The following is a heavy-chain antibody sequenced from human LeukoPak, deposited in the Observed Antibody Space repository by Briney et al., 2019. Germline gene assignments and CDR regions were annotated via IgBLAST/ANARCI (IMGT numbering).Heavy chain of an antibody. J-gene: IGHJ4*02. CDR3: ARTNSGYFAY. D-gene: IGHD4-23*01. V-gene: IGHV4-38-2*02. Sequence: PSETLSLTCTVSGYSISSGYYWGWIRQPPGKGLEWIGSIYHSGSTYYNPSLKSRVTISVDTSKNQFSLKLSSVTAADTAVYYCARTNSGYFAYWGQGTLVTVSS. CDR1: GYSISSGYY. CDR2: IYHSGST.